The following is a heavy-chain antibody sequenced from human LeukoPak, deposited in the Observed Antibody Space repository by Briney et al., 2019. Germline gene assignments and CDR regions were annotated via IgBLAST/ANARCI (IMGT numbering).Heavy chain of an antibody. CDR2: INPNSGGT. V-gene: IGHV1-2*02. J-gene: IGHJ1*01. Sequence: ASVKVSCKASGYTFTGYYIHWVRQAPGQGLEWMGWINPNSGGTNYAQKFQGRVTMTRDTFTRTAYMDLSRLRSDDTAVYYCARSGLYAEYHQHWGQGTPVTVSS. CDR3: ARSGLYAEYHQH. D-gene: IGHD2-2*01. CDR1: GYTFTGYY.